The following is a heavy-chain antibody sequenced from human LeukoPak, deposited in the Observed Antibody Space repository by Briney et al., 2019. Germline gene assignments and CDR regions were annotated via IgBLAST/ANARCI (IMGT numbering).Heavy chain of an antibody. CDR3: ARAMGYYYDSSGYYYFDY. CDR2: ISAYNGNT. D-gene: IGHD3-22*01. V-gene: IGHV1-18*01. CDR1: GYTFTSYG. Sequence: AASVKVSCKASGYTFTSYGISWVRQAPGQGLEWMGWISAYNGNTNYAQKLQGRVTMTTDTSTSTAYMELRSLRSDDTAVYYCARAMGYYYDSSGYYYFDYWGQGTLVTLSS. J-gene: IGHJ4*02.